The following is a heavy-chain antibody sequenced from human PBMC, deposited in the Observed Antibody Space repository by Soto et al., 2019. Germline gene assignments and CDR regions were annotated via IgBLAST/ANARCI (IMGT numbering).Heavy chain of an antibody. CDR1: GGTFSNYA. CDR2: IIPVFGTV. CDR3: ARDNPYTNSFGNWFDP. J-gene: IGHJ5*02. D-gene: IGHD6-13*01. V-gene: IGHV1-69*01. Sequence: QVRLVQSGAAVKKPGSSVKVSCKASGGTFSNYAITWLRLAPGQGLEWLGGIIPVFGTVNYAQKFQGRVTITADESTSTAYMELNRLRSEDTAVYYCARDNPYTNSFGNWFDPWGQGTLVIVS.